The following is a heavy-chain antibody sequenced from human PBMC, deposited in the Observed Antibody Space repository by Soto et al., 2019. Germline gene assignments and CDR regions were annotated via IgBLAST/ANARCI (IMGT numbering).Heavy chain of an antibody. CDR3: ARGGMIAAAAPLGYYYYYYGMDV. V-gene: IGHV1-69*13. Sequence: SVKVSCKASGGTFSSYAISWVRQAPGQGLEWMGGIIPIFGTANYAQKFQGRVTITADESTSTAYMELSSLRSEDTAVYYCARGGMIAAAAPLGYYYYYYGMDVWGQGTTVTVSS. CDR1: GGTFSSYA. D-gene: IGHD6-13*01. J-gene: IGHJ6*02. CDR2: IIPIFGTA.